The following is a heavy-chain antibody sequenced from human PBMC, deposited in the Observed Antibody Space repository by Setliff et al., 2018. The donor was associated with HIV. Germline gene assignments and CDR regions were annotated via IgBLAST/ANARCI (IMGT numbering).Heavy chain of an antibody. CDR1: GGSFGTYY. Sequence: PSETLSLTCAVYGGSFGTYYWSWIRQPPGVGLQWIGEINHSGSTHYNPSLKSRVTISLDTSKNQFSLKLSSVSAADTAMYYCARGNPDFDILTGYWSHYFDYWGQGRLVTVSS. CDR2: INHSGST. D-gene: IGHD3-9*01. J-gene: IGHJ4*02. CDR3: ARGNPDFDILTGYWSHYFDY. V-gene: IGHV4-34*01.